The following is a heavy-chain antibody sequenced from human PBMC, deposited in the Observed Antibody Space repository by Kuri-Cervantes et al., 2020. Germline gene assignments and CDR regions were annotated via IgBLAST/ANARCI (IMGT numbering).Heavy chain of an antibody. Sequence: ASVKVSCKASGYTFTSYDINWVRQATGQGLEWMGWMNPNSGNTGYAQKFQGRVTMTRNTSISTAYMELSRLRSDDTAAYYCARASSGWWENWFDPWGQGTLVTVSS. D-gene: IGHD6-19*01. CDR3: ARASSGWWENWFDP. J-gene: IGHJ5*02. CDR1: GYTFTSYD. CDR2: MNPNSGNT. V-gene: IGHV1-8*01.